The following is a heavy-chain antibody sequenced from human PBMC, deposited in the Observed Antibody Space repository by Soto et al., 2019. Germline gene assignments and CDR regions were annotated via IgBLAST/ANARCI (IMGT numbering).Heavy chain of an antibody. J-gene: IGHJ4*02. Sequence: GGSLRLSCAASGFTFDDYAMHWVRQAPGKGLEWVSGISWNSGSIGYADSVKGRFTISRDNAKNSLYLQMNSLRAEDTALYYCAKDIYPYSSSFDYWGQGTLVTVSS. V-gene: IGHV3-9*01. D-gene: IGHD6-6*01. CDR1: GFTFDDYA. CDR2: ISWNSGSI. CDR3: AKDIYPYSSSFDY.